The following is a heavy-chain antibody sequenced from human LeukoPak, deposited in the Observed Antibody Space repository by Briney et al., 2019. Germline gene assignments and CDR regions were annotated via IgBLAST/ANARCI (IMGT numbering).Heavy chain of an antibody. V-gene: IGHV4-34*01. CDR1: GGSFRGYY. CDR3: ARMITFGGVIAHGDY. D-gene: IGHD3-16*02. Sequence: SETLSLTCAVYGGSFRGYYWSWIRQPPGKGLEWIGEINHSGSTNYNPSLKSRVTISVDTSKNQFSLKLSSVTAADTAVYYCARMITFGGVIAHGDYWGQGTLVTVSS. J-gene: IGHJ4*02. CDR2: INHSGST.